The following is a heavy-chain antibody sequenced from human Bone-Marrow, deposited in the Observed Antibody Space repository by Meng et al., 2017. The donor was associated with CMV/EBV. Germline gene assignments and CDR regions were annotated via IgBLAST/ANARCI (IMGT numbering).Heavy chain of an antibody. CDR3: ATGVADFEY. Sequence: QWRLVHSGAEVKKPGASVKVSCKASGYTFTSYDINSVRQAAGQGLEWMGWMNPNSGNTDYAQKFQGRVTMTRNISKSTAYMDLSSLRSEDTAVYYCATGVADFEYWGQGTLVTVSS. CDR2: MNPNSGNT. J-gene: IGHJ4*02. D-gene: IGHD6-19*01. CDR1: GYTFTSYD. V-gene: IGHV1-8*01.